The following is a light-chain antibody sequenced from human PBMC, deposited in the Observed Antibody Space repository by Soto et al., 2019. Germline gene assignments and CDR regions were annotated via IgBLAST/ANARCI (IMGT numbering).Light chain of an antibody. Sequence: EIVLTQTPGTLSLSPGERATLSCRASQSVSSIYLAWYQQKPGQAPRLLIYGASSRATGIPDRFSGSGSGTDFTLTISRLEPEDFAVYYCPQYGSSPVTFGPGTKVDIK. CDR1: QSVSSIY. V-gene: IGKV3-20*01. CDR2: GAS. CDR3: PQYGSSPVT. J-gene: IGKJ3*01.